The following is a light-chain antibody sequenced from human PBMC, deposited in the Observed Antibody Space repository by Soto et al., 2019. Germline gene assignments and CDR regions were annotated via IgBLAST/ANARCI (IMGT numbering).Light chain of an antibody. Sequence: EIVMTQSPATLSVSPGERATLSCRARQSVSSNLAWYQQKPGQAPRLLIYGASTRATGIPARFSGSGSGTAFTLTISSRQSADFAVYYCQQYNNWPPWTFGQGTKVEIK. J-gene: IGKJ1*01. V-gene: IGKV3-15*01. CDR2: GAS. CDR3: QQYNNWPPWT. CDR1: QSVSSN.